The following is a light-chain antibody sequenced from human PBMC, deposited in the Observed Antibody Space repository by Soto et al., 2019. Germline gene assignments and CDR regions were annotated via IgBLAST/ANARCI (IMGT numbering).Light chain of an antibody. J-gene: IGKJ5*01. CDR2: NAS. CDR1: QSISSY. CDR3: QRCHTWPIT. Sequence: IQMTQSPASLSVSPGEGVTITCRASQSISSYLNWYQQKPGRAPKLLMYNASSLQSGVPSRFSGSGSGTEFTLTISSLQPEDFATYHCQRCHTWPITFGQGTRLEIK. V-gene: IGKV1-39*01.